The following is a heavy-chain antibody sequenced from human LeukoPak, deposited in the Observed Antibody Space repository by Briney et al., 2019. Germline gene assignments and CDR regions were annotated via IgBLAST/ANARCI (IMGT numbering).Heavy chain of an antibody. V-gene: IGHV3-30-3*01. CDR2: ISYDGNNK. CDR1: GFTFSSYA. D-gene: IGHD4-17*01. J-gene: IGHJ4*02. CDR3: ANSPDYSDNDPRLLIEY. Sequence: PGRSLRLSCAASGFTFSSYALHWVRQAPGKGLEWLTFISYDGNNKFYADSVKGRFTISRGNSKNMLYLQMNSLRGEDTAVYYCANSPDYSDNDPRLLIEYWGQGTLVTVSS.